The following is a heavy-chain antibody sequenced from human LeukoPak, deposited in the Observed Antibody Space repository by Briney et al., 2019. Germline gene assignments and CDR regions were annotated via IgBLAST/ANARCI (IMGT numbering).Heavy chain of an antibody. CDR2: MNAGNGNT. V-gene: IGHV1-3*01. J-gene: IGHJ6*03. Sequence: AIDWLRQAPGQRPEWMGWMNAGNGNTKYSQKFQGRITLIRDTSAATAYMELSSLRHDDLAVYYCARGRGTSGSNRDFYYYYYMDVWGRGTTVTVSS. CDR3: ARGRGTSGSNRDFYYYYYMDV. D-gene: IGHD2-15*01. CDR1: A.